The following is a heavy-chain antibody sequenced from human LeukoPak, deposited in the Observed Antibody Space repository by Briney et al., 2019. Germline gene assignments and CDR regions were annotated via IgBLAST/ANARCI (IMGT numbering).Heavy chain of an antibody. D-gene: IGHD1-7*01. V-gene: IGHV3-23*01. Sequence: PGGSLRLSCAASGFTFSSYVMSWVHQAPGKGLEWVSTISGGGGSTYYADSVTGRFTISRDNSKNTLYLQMNSLRAEDTAVYYCAKEYNWNYEYWGQGTLVTVSS. CDR2: ISGGGGST. J-gene: IGHJ4*02. CDR3: AKEYNWNYEY. CDR1: GFTFSSYV.